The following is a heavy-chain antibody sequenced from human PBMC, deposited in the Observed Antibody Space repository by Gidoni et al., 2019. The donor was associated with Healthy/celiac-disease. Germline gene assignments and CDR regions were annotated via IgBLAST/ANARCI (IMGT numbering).Heavy chain of an antibody. J-gene: IGHJ6*02. Sequence: QVQLQESGPGLVKPSETLSLTCTVSGGSIRSYYWRWIRQPAGKGLEWIGRIYTSGSTNYNPSLKSRVTMSVDTSKNQFSLKLSSVTAADTAVYYCARAYDFDSGSYYGYYYYGMDVWGQGTTVTVSS. D-gene: IGHD1-26*01. V-gene: IGHV4-4*07. CDR2: IYTSGST. CDR1: GGSIRSYY. CDR3: ARAYDFDSGSYYGYYYYGMDV.